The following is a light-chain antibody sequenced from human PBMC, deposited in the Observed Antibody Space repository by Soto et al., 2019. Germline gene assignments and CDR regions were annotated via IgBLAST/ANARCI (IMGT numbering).Light chain of an antibody. Sequence: DIVMTQSPLSLPVTPGEPASISCRSSQSLLHSDGYNYLDWYLQKPGQSPRRLSSLGSNRASGVPDRSSGSGSRTDFTLKISRVEAEDVGDYCCMQVLRTYTFRQGTKLEFK. J-gene: IGKJ2*01. CDR3: MQVLRTYT. V-gene: IGKV2-28*01. CDR1: QSLLHSDGYNY. CDR2: LGS.